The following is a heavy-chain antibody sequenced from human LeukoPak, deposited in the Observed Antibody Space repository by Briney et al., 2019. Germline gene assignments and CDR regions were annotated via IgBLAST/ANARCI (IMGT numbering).Heavy chain of an antibody. J-gene: IGHJ4*02. CDR3: GRDGDYYDSSGYLN. Sequence: GGSLGLSCAASGFTFSSYSMNWVRQAPGKGLEWVSSISSSSCYIYYADSVKGRFTISRDNAKNSLYLQMNSLRAEDTAVYYCGRDGDYYDSSGYLNWGQGTLVTVSS. CDR1: GFTFSSYS. D-gene: IGHD3-22*01. V-gene: IGHV3-21*01. CDR2: ISSSSCYI.